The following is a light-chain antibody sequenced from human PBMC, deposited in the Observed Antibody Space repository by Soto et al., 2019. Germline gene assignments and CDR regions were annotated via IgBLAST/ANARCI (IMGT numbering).Light chain of an antibody. Sequence: EIVMTQSPATLSVSPGDRATLSCRASQSGSSSLAWYQQIPGQAPRLLIYDASTRATGIPDRFGGSGSGTEFTLTISSLQSEDFAVYYCQQYNNWPPHTFGGGTKVELK. J-gene: IGKJ4*01. V-gene: IGKV3-15*01. CDR1: QSGSSS. CDR3: QQYNNWPPHT. CDR2: DAS.